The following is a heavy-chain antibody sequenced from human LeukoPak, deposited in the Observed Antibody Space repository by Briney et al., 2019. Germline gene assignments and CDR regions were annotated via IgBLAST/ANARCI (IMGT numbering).Heavy chain of an antibody. Sequence: ASVKVSCKASGYTFTSYDINWVRQATGQGLEWMGWMNPNSGNTGYAQKFQGRVTITRNTSISTAYMELSSLRSEDTAVYYCARGVGARAYYYYYMDVWGKGTTVTVSS. V-gene: IGHV1-8*03. J-gene: IGHJ6*03. CDR2: MNPNSGNT. CDR1: GYTFTSYD. CDR3: ARGVGARAYYYYYMDV. D-gene: IGHD1-26*01.